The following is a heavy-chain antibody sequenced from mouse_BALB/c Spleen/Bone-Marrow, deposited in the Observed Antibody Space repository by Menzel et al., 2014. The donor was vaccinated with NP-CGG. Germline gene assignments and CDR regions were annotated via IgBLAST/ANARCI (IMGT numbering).Heavy chain of an antibody. J-gene: IGHJ1*01. CDR2: NDTS. CDR3: TRSGYYGYGWYFDV. V-gene: IGHV1-64*01. D-gene: IGHD1-2*01. Sequence: NDTSNFNEKFKSKATLTVDKSSSTAYMQLSSLTSEDSAVYYCTRSGYYGYGWYFDVWGAGTTVTVSS.